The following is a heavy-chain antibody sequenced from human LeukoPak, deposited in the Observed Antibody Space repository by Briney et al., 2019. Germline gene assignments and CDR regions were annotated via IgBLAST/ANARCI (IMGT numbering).Heavy chain of an antibody. J-gene: IGHJ3*02. CDR3: ARRLYCTSSSCHTGPDAFDI. D-gene: IGHD2-2*02. Sequence: GRSLRLSCAASGFSFSSYGMHWVRQAPGKGLEGVAVLWSDGSNKYYADSVKGRFTISRDNSKNTLYLQVNSLRAEDTAVYYCARRLYCTSSSCHTGPDAFDIWGQGTMVTVSS. CDR2: LWSDGSNK. CDR1: GFSFSSYG. V-gene: IGHV3-33*03.